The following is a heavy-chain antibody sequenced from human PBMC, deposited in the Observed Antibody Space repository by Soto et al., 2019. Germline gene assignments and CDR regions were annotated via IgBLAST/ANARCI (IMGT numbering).Heavy chain of an antibody. D-gene: IGHD4-4*01. CDR3: ARGDVVTTWGTLGY. V-gene: IGHV1-69*13. Sequence: ASVKVSCKASGGTFSSYAISWVRQAPGQGLEWMGGIIPIFGTANYAQKFQGRVTITADESTSTAYMELSSLRSEDTAVYYCARGDVVTTWGTLGYWGQGTLVTVSS. J-gene: IGHJ4*02. CDR1: GGTFSSYA. CDR2: IIPIFGTA.